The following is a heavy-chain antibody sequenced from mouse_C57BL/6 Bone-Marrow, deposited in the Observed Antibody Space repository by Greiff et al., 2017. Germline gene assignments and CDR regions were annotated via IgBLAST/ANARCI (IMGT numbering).Heavy chain of an antibody. Sequence: EVHLVASGAELVRPGASVKLSCTASGFNIKDDYMHWVKQRPEQGLEWIGWIDPESGDTEYASKFQGKATITAYTSSNTSDQQRISLTSDDTAVYYCTTDYGSSPDYWGQGTTLTVSS. D-gene: IGHD1-1*01. CDR3: TTDYGSSPDY. CDR2: IDPESGDT. V-gene: IGHV14-4*01. J-gene: IGHJ2*01. CDR1: GFNIKDDY.